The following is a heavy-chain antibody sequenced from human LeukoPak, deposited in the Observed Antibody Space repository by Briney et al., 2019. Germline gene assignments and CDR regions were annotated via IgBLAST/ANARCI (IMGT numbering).Heavy chain of an antibody. Sequence: VASVKVSCKASGYTFTSYFMHWVRQAPGQGLEWMGWINPNSGGTNFAQKFQGRVTLTRDTSISTAYMELSRLRPEDTAVYYCARHDLGGTSPFDYWGQGTLVTVSS. CDR2: INPNSGGT. CDR1: GYTFTSYF. J-gene: IGHJ4*02. D-gene: IGHD6-19*01. V-gene: IGHV1-2*02. CDR3: ARHDLGGTSPFDY.